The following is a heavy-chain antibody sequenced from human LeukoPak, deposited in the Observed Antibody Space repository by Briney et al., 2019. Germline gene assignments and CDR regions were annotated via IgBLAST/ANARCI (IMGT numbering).Heavy chain of an antibody. V-gene: IGHV3-66*01. J-gene: IGHJ6*02. CDR1: GFTVSSNY. CDR3: ARDSTRYCSSTSCLKYYYYGMDV. Sequence: GGSLRVSCAASGFTVSSNYMSWVRQAPGKGLEWVSVIYSGGSTYYADSVKGRFTISRDNSKNTLYLQMNSLRAEDTAVYYCARDSTRYCSSTSCLKYYYYGMDVWGQGTTVTVSS. D-gene: IGHD2-2*01. CDR2: IYSGGST.